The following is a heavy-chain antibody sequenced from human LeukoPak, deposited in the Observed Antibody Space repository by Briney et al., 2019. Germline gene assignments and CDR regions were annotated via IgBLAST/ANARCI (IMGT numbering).Heavy chain of an antibody. CDR1: GFTFSDYY. CDR3: ATGEGHCSGGSCYSFDH. V-gene: IGHV3-11*04. J-gene: IGHJ4*02. D-gene: IGHD2-15*01. Sequence: GGSLRLSCAASGFTFSDYYLAWIRQAPGKELEWVSYISTSGTSLYYADSVKGRLTISRDNAKTSLYLQMNSLRVEDTAMYYCATGEGHCSGGSCYSFDHWGQGTLVTVSS. CDR2: ISTSGTSL.